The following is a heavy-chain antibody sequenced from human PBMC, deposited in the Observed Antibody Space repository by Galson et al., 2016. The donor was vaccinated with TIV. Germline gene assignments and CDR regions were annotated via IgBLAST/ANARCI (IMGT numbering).Heavy chain of an antibody. V-gene: IGHV1-2*02. D-gene: IGHD3-10*01. CDR2: INPKTGAT. CDR1: GYSFTGYF. CDR3: SRSDSYYKYALDV. J-gene: IGHJ3*01. Sequence: SVKVSCKASGYSFTGYFMHWVRQAPGQGLEWMGWINPKTGATTYAQEFQGRITMTRDTSASTVYMDLNRLQSDDTAVYYWSRSDSYYKYALDVWGQGTTVTVSS.